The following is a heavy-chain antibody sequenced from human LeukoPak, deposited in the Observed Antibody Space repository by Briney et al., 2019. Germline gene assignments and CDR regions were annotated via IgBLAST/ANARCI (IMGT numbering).Heavy chain of an antibody. Sequence: SETLSLTCTVSGGSISGYYWNWIRQSPEKGLEWIGYIYYSGTINYNPSLKARVTMSIDTSKNQFSLKVSSVTAADTAVYYCAKSKSLGLQYFDNWGQGTLATVSS. CDR1: GGSISGYY. D-gene: IGHD1-7*01. CDR2: IYYSGTI. V-gene: IGHV4-59*01. J-gene: IGHJ4*02. CDR3: AKSKSLGLQYFDN.